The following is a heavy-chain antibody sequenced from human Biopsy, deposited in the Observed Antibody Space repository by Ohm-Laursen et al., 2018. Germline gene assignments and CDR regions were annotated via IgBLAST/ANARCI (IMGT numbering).Heavy chain of an antibody. J-gene: IGHJ3*01. D-gene: IGHD3-3*01. CDR2: ISGRGAT. CDR1: GGPIRSDY. V-gene: IGHV4-59*07. CDR3: ARLYRLDDYWNDDPPDAFDV. Sequence: PSDTLSLTCSVSGGPIRSDYWSWIRQSPRKGLEWIGHISGRGATNYNPSLRGRVTISVDTSKNQFSLKLSSVTAADTAVFFCARLYRLDDYWNDDPPDAFDVWGQGTMVTVSS.